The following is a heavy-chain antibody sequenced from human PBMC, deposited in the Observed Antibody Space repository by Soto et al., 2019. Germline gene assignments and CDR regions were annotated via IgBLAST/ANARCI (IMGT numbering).Heavy chain of an antibody. D-gene: IGHD6-13*01. CDR3: ARLAAAGRRYYFDY. J-gene: IGHJ4*02. CDR1: GGSISSYY. Sequence: PSETLSLTCTVSGGSISSYYWSWIRQPAGKGLEWIGRIYTSGSTNYNPSLKSRVTMSVDTSKNQFSLKLSSVTAADTAVYYCARLAAAGRRYYFDYWGQGTLVTVSS. CDR2: IYTSGST. V-gene: IGHV4-4*07.